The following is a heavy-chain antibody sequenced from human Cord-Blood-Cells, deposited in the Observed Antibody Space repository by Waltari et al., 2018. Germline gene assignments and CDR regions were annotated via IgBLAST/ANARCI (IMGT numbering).Heavy chain of an antibody. CDR2: SIPIFWTA. D-gene: IGHD4-4*01. Sequence: QVQLVQSGAEVNKPGSSVKVSCKASGSTFSSYAISWVRQAPGQGLEWKRGSIPIFWTAKNAQKFPDRVTITAYKSTSTAYMKLSSLRSEDTAVYYCARDHTITSDAFDSWGQGTMVTVSS. CDR3: ARDHTITSDAFDS. J-gene: IGHJ3*02. CDR1: GSTFSSYA. V-gene: IGHV1-69*06.